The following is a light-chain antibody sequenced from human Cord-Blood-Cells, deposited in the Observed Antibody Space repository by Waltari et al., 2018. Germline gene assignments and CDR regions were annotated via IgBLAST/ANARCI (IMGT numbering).Light chain of an antibody. CDR3: QQYNSYSWT. Sequence: DIQMTPSPSTLSVSVGNRVTITCRASQSISSWLAWYQQKPGKAPKLLIYKASSLESGVPSRFSGSGSGTEFTLTISSLQPDDFATYYCQQYNSYSWTFGQGTKVEIK. V-gene: IGKV1-5*03. CDR1: QSISSW. J-gene: IGKJ1*01. CDR2: KAS.